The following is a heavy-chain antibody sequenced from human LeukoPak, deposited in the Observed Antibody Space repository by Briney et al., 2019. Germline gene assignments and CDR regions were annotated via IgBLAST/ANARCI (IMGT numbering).Heavy chain of an antibody. CDR2: IYYTGST. V-gene: IGHV4-59*08. Sequence: PSETLSLTCTVSGGSISSYAWKWIPRPPGKGLEWIGYIYYTGSTSYNPSLKSRVTISLDTSKSQFSLKLSSVTAADTAVYYCASHGSSRYGPLTWGQGTLVTVSS. J-gene: IGHJ4*02. CDR3: ASHGSSRYGPLT. D-gene: IGHD5-12*01. CDR1: GGSISSYA.